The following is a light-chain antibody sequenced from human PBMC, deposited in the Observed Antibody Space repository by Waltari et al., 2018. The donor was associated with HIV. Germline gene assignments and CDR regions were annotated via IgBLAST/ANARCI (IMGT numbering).Light chain of an antibody. V-gene: IGLV1-47*01. CDR2: ENS. Sequence: QSVLTQPPSTSGTPGQSVTITCSGSSSNIGSNFVYWYQQVPGTAPQLLIAENSQRPSGVPDRFSGSKSGTSASLAISGRRAEDEADYYCAAWDDSLGGGVFGGGTKLTVL. CDR1: SSNIGSNF. J-gene: IGLJ2*01. CDR3: AAWDDSLGGGV.